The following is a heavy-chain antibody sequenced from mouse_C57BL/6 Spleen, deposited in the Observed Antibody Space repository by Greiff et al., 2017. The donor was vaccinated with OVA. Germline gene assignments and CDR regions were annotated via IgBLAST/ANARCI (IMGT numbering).Heavy chain of an antibody. V-gene: IGHV1-55*01. J-gene: IGHJ4*01. Sequence: VQLQQPGAELVKPGASVKMSCKASGYTFTSYWITWVKQRPGQGLEWIGDIYPGSGSTNYNEKFKSKATLTVDTSSSTAYMQLSSLTSEDSAVYYCARCIYYDYHDDLYYAMDYWGQGTSVTVSA. D-gene: IGHD2-4*01. CDR3: ARCIYYDYHDDLYYAMDY. CDR1: GYTFTSYW. CDR2: IYPGSGST.